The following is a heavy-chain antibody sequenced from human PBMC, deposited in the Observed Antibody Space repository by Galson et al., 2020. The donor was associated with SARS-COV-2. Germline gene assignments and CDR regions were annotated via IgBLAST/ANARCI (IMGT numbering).Heavy chain of an antibody. J-gene: IGHJ4*02. V-gene: IGHV3-11*05. CDR1: GFTFSDYY. D-gene: IGHD3-22*01. CDR2: ISSGSTYT. Sequence: GESLKISCAASGFTFSDYYMTWVCQAPGKGLEWVSYISSGSTYTDYADSVKGRFTISRDNAKNSLYLQMNSLRAEDTAIYYCARDLHFSYDTSGYYDYWGQGSLVTVSS. CDR3: ARDLHFSYDTSGYYDY.